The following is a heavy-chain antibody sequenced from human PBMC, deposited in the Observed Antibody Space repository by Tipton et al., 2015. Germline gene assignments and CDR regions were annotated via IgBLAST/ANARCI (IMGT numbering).Heavy chain of an antibody. D-gene: IGHD1-26*01. J-gene: IGHJ6*02. Sequence: LRLSCTVSGGSVSNGSYYWSWIRQPPGKGLEWIGYIHYSGSTNSNPSLKSRVTISIDTSENHFSLKMSSVTAADTAVYYCARVNEWEPRGDVWGQGTTVTVSS. CDR3: ARVNEWEPRGDV. V-gene: IGHV4-61*03. CDR1: GGSVSNGSYY. CDR2: IHYSGST.